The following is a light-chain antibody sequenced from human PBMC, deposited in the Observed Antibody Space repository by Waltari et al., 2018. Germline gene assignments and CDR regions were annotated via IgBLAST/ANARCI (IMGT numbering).Light chain of an antibody. J-gene: IGKJ1*01. CDR3: QHYLRLPVT. CDR1: QSVSRA. Sequence: EIVLTQSPGTLSLSHGERATVSCRASQSVSRALAWYQQKPGQAPRLLIYGASTRATGIPDRFSGSGSGTDFSLTISRLEPDDFAIYYCQHYLRLPVTFGQGTTVEI. V-gene: IGKV3-20*01. CDR2: GAS.